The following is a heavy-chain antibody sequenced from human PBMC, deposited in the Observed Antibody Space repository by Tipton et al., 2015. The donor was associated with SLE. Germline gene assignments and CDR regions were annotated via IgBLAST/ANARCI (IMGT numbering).Heavy chain of an antibody. CDR2: SNPSGNT. D-gene: IGHD3-10*01. CDR1: GGSFSGYY. V-gene: IGHV4-34*01. J-gene: IGHJ4*01. Sequence: TLSLTCAVYGGSFSGYYWSWIRQPPGKGLEWIGESNPSGNTNYNPSPKSRVTIIVDMSKNQIPLKMNSVTAADSAVYFCARGAKERITLVRVRPYYFDYWGQGSLVTVSS. CDR3: ARGAKERITLVRVRPYYFDY.